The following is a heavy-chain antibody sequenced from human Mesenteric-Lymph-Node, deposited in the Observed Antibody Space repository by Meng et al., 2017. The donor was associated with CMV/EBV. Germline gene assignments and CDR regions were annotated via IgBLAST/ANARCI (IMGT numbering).Heavy chain of an antibody. CDR2: ISYDGSNK. J-gene: IGHJ4*02. D-gene: IGHD3-10*01. V-gene: IGHV3-30-3*01. CDR1: GFTFSSYA. CDR3: AREGSVTMVRGVYFDY. Sequence: GFTFSSYAMHWVRQAPGKGLEWVAVISYDGSNKYYADSVEGRFTISRDNSKNTLYLQMNSLRAEDTAVYYCAREGSVTMVRGVYFDYWGQGTLVTVSS.